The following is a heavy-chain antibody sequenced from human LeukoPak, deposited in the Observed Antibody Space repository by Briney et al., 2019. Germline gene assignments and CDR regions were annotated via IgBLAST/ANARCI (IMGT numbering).Heavy chain of an antibody. Sequence: ASVKVSCKASGYTFTSYDINWVLQATGQGLEWMGWMNPNSGNTGYAQKFQGRVTMTRNTSISTAYMELSSLRSEDTAVYYCARVYYDYVWGSPRKHFDYWGQGTLVTVSS. CDR1: GYTFTSYD. D-gene: IGHD3-16*01. CDR3: ARVYYDYVWGSPRKHFDY. V-gene: IGHV1-8*01. J-gene: IGHJ4*02. CDR2: MNPNSGNT.